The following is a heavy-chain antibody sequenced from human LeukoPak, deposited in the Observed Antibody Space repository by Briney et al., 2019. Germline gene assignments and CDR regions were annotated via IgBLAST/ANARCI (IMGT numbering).Heavy chain of an antibody. V-gene: IGHV4-39*07. D-gene: IGHD2-2*02. CDR3: EKYLRDSGTYYFDN. CDR2: IYYSGST. CDR1: GDSISSSSYY. J-gene: IGHJ4*02. Sequence: SETLSLTCTVSGDSISSSSYYWGWIRQPPGKGLEWIGSIYYSGSTYYNPSLKSRVTISIDMSRSQFFLKLNSVTAADTAVYYCEKYLRDSGTYYFDNWGQGALVTVSS.